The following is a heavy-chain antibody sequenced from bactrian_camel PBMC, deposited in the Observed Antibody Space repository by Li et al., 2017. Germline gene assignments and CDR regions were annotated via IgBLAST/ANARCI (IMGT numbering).Heavy chain of an antibody. Sequence: VQLVESGGGSVQAGESLRLSCLAAENLYGNTCCMGWFRQGPKNERERVAITYTGGGSEYYADSVKGRFTISKDNTNDTLDLQMNNLRPEDTAMYYCAAELTQFCGRGRTWWGRYWDQGTQVTVS. CDR3: AAELTQFCGRGRTWWGRY. J-gene: IGHJ4*01. CDR2: TYTGGGSE. V-gene: IGHV3S54*01. CDR1: ENLYGNTCC. D-gene: IGHD6*01.